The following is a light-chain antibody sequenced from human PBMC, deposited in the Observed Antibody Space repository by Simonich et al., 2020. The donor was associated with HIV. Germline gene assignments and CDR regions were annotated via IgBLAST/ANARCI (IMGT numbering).Light chain of an antibody. CDR2: GNN. Sequence: QSVLPQPPSVSGAPGQRVTISCTGSSSNIGAGYDVHWYQQLPGTAPKLLIYGNNNRPSGVPDRFAGSKSGTSASLAITGLQAEDEADYYCQSSDSSLSGSVFGGGTKLTVL. V-gene: IGLV1-40*01. CDR3: QSSDSSLSGSV. CDR1: SSNIGAGYD. J-gene: IGLJ3*02.